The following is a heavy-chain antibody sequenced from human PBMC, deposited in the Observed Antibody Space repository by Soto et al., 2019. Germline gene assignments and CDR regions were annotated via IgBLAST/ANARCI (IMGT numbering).Heavy chain of an antibody. V-gene: IGHV1-2*04. CDR3: ARDIRDFWSGYYLPRGYYYGMDV. CDR1: GYTFTGYY. Sequence: QVQLVQSGAEVKKPGASVKVSCKASGYTFTGYYMHWVRQAPGQGLEWMGWINPNSGGTNYAQKFQGWVTMTRDTSNSTAYMELSRLRSDDTSVYYCARDIRDFWSGYYLPRGYYYGMDVWGQGTTVTVSS. D-gene: IGHD3-3*01. J-gene: IGHJ6*02. CDR2: INPNSGGT.